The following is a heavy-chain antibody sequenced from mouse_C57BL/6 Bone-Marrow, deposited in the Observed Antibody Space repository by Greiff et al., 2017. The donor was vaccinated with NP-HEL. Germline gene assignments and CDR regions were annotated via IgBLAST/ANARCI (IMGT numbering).Heavy chain of an antibody. J-gene: IGHJ3*01. CDR3: ARQNYYGSSSAWFAY. Sequence: EVQGVESGGGLVQPGGSLKLSCAASGFTFSDYGMAWVRQAPRKGPEWVAFISNLAYSIYYAETVTGRFTISRENAKNNLYLEMISLRSEDTSMYYWARQNYYGSSSAWFAYWGQGTLVTVSA. D-gene: IGHD1-1*01. V-gene: IGHV5-15*01. CDR1: GFTFSDYG. CDR2: ISNLAYSI.